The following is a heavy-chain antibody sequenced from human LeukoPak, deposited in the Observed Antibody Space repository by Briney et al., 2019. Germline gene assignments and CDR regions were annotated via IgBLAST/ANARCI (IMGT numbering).Heavy chain of an antibody. J-gene: IGHJ4*02. CDR3: ARDPPPSLRSGKLLDY. CDR1: GYTFTSYG. Sequence: GASVKVSCKASGYTFTSYGISWVRQAPGQGLEWMGWISAYNGNTNYAQKLQGRVTMTTDTSTSTAYMELRSLRSDDTAVYYCARDPPPSLRSGKLLDYWGQGTLVTVSS. V-gene: IGHV1-18*01. CDR2: ISAYNGNT. D-gene: IGHD3-10*01.